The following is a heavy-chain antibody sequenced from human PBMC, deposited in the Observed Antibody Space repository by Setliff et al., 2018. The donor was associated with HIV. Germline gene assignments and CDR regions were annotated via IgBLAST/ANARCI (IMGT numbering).Heavy chain of an antibody. D-gene: IGHD6-19*01. CDR3: ARLGSGWSDSYYYAMDI. CDR1: GYTFTTYG. J-gene: IGHJ6*02. Sequence: GASVKVSCKASGYTFTTYGISWVRQAPGHGLVWMGWISPNFGHTKYAQRFLDRVTMTIDTATSRAYMELRSLRSDDTAVYFCARLGSGWSDSYYYAMDIWGQGTTVTVSS. CDR2: ISPNFGHT. V-gene: IGHV1-18*01.